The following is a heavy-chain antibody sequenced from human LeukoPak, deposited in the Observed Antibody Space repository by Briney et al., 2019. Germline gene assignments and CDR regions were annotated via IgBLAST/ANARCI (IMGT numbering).Heavy chain of an antibody. CDR1: GGSISSGSYY. V-gene: IGHV4-61*02. Sequence: PSQTLSLTCTVSGGSISSGSYYWSWIRQPAGKGLEWIGRIYTSGSTNYNPSLKSRVTISVDTSKNQFSLKLSSVTAADTAVYYCARGVATINFDYWGQGTLSPSPQ. D-gene: IGHD5-24*01. CDR2: IYTSGST. J-gene: IGHJ4*02. CDR3: ARGVATINFDY.